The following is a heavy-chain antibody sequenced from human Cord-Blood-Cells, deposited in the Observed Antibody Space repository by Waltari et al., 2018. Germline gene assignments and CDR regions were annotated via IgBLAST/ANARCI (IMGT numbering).Heavy chain of an antibody. J-gene: IGHJ4*02. V-gene: IGHV3-15*01. CDR3: TTDRNY. Sequence: EVQLVESGGGLVKPGGSVRLPYAASGFTLSNACMSWVGQAPGKGLEWVGRIKSKTDGGTTDYAAPVKGRFTISRDDSKNTLYLQMNSLKTEDTAVYYCTTDRNYWGQGTLVTVSS. CDR2: IKSKTDGGTT. CDR1: GFTLSNAC.